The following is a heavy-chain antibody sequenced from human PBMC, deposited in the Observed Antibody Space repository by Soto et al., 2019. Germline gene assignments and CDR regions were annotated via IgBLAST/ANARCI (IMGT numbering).Heavy chain of an antibody. V-gene: IGHV1-2*02. CDR1: GYTFTDYY. CDR3: ARLRRTPYGMDI. CDR2: INPNSGGT. J-gene: IGHJ6*02. D-gene: IGHD2-2*01. Sequence: QVQLVQSGAEVKKPGASVKVSCKASGYTFTDYYIHWGRQAPGQGLEWMGWINPNSGGTNYAQKFQGRVTMTRDTSISTAYMDLSRLTSDDTAVYYCARLRRTPYGMDIWGQGTTVTVCS.